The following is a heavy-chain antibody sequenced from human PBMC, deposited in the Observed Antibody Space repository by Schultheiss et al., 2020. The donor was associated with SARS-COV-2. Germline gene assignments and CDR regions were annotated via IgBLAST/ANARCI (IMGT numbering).Heavy chain of an antibody. V-gene: IGHV1-2*04. J-gene: IGHJ6*02. CDR2: INPNGGGT. Sequence: GESLKISCKASGYTFTGYYMHWVRQAPGQGLEWMGWINPNGGGTNYAQKFQGWVTMTRDKSISTAYLELSRLRSDDTAVYYCARSLKLEPAEDNYGIDVWGQGTMVTVSS. D-gene: IGHD1-1*01. CDR3: ARSLKLEPAEDNYGIDV. CDR1: GYTFTGYY.